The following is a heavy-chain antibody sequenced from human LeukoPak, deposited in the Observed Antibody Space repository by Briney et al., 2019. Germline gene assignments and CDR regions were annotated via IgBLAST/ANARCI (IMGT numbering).Heavy chain of an antibody. CDR1: GFTFSSYG. Sequence: GRSLRLSCAASGFTFSSYGMHWVRQAPGKGLEWVAVIWYDGSNKYYADSVKGRFTISRDNSKNTLYLQINSLRAEDTAVYYCAKSGGFVDYFDYWGQGTLVTVSS. J-gene: IGHJ4*02. CDR2: IWYDGSNK. D-gene: IGHD3-3*01. CDR3: AKSGGFVDYFDY. V-gene: IGHV3-33*06.